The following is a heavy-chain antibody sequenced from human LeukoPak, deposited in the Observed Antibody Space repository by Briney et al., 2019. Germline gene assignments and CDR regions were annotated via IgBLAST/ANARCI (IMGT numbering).Heavy chain of an antibody. CDR2: INHSGST. V-gene: IGHV4-34*01. J-gene: IGHJ3*02. CDR1: GGSFSGYY. Sequence: SETLSLTCAAYGGSFSGYYWSWIRQPPGKGLEWIGEINHSGSTNYNPSLKSRVTISVDTSKNQFSLKLSSVTAADTAVYYCARVATKTAFDIWGQGTMVTVSS. CDR3: ARVATKTAFDI.